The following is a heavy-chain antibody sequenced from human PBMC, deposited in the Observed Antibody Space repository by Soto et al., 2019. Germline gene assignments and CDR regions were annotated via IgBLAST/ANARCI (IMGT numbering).Heavy chain of an antibody. V-gene: IGHV5-10-1*01. J-gene: IGHJ6*02. D-gene: IGHD3-3*01. Sequence: ESLKISCKGSGYSFTSYWISWVRQMPGKGLEWMGRIDPSDSYTNYSPSFQGHVTISADKSISTAYLQWSSLKASDTAMYYCARRASWSGQSYYYYGMDVWGQGPTGTLSS. CDR1: GYSFTSYW. CDR3: ARRASWSGQSYYYYGMDV. CDR2: IDPSDSYT.